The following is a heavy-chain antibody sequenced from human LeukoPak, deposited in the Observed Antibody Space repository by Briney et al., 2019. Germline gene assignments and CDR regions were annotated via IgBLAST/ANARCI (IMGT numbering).Heavy chain of an antibody. J-gene: IGHJ3*02. CDR1: GYTFTSYY. CDR3: ASFYGFGDYDLDAFDI. CDR2: INPSGGST. V-gene: IGHV1-46*01. D-gene: IGHD4-17*01. Sequence: GASVKVSCKASGYTFTSYYMHWVRQAPGQGLEWMGIINPSGGSTSYAQKFQGRVTMTRDTSTSTVYMELSSLRSEDTAVYYCASFYGFGDYDLDAFDIWGQGTMVTVSP.